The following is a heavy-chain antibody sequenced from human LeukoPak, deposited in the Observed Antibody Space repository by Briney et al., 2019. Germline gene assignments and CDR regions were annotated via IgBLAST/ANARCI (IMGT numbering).Heavy chain of an antibody. J-gene: IGHJ6*02. CDR1: GFTFSTYS. CDR3: ARSPDGMDV. Sequence: GGSLRLSCAASGFTFSTYSMNWVRQAPGKGLEWVSYISSSSSVIYYADSVKGRFTISRDNAKNSLYLQMNSLRDGDTAVYYCARSPDGMDVWGQGTTVTVSS. V-gene: IGHV3-48*02. CDR2: ISSSSSVI. D-gene: IGHD1-14*01.